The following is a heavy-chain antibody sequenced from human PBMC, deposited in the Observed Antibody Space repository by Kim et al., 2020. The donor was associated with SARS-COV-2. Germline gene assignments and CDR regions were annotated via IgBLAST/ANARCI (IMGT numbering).Heavy chain of an antibody. CDR3: AREQCSSTSCYDYYYYYGMDV. Sequence: SETLSLTCTVSGGSISSGDYYWSWIRQPPGKGLEWIGYIYYSGSTYYNPSLKSRVTISVDTSKNQFSLKLSSVTAADTAVYYCAREQCSSTSCYDYYYYYGMDVWGQGTTVTVSS. J-gene: IGHJ6*02. CDR1: GGSISSGDYY. V-gene: IGHV4-30-4*01. CDR2: IYYSGST. D-gene: IGHD2-2*01.